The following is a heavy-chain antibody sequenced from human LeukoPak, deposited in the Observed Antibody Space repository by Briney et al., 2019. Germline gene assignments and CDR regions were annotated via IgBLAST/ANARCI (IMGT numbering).Heavy chain of an antibody. J-gene: IGHJ4*02. CDR3: ASLVTGTDRFDY. V-gene: IGHV3-30*04. D-gene: IGHD1-7*01. CDR2: ISNVGSNE. Sequence: GGSLRLSCAASGFTFSTYQMHWVRQAPGKGLGWVAVISNVGSNEYYADSVKGRFTISRDNSKNTLYLQMDSLRAEDTAVYYCASLVTGTDRFDYWGQGTLVTVSS. CDR1: GFTFSTYQ.